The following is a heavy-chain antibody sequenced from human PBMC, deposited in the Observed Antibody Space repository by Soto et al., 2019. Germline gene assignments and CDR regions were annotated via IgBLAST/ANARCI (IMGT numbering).Heavy chain of an antibody. CDR2: ISGGGGNT. J-gene: IGHJ4*02. Sequence: EVQLLESGGGLVQPGASLTLSCAASGFTFSSFAMSWVRQAPGKGLEWVSAISGGGGNTYYAESVQGRFTISRDNSKRTLYLQVNSLRAEDTAIYSCAKASVGMWSDFDYWGQGTLVTVSS. D-gene: IGHD7-27*01. V-gene: IGHV3-23*01. CDR1: GFTFSSFA. CDR3: AKASVGMWSDFDY.